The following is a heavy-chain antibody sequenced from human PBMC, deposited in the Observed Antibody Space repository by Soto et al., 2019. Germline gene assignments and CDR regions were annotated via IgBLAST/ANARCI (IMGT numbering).Heavy chain of an antibody. V-gene: IGHV3-33*01. CDR3: ARERVRHPSMSYYYYMDV. J-gene: IGHJ6*03. CDR1: GFTFSSYG. Sequence: GGSLRLSCAASGFTFSSYGMHWVRQAPGKGLEWVAVIWYDGSNKYYADSVKGRFTISRDNSKNTLYLQMNSLRAEDTAVYYCARERVRHPSMSYYYYMDVWGKGTTVTVSS. CDR2: IWYDGSNK.